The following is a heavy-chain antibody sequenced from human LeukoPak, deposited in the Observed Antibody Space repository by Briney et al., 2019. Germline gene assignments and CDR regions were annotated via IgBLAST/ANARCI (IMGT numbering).Heavy chain of an antibody. Sequence: GGSLRLSCPASGFTFSDYAMSWVGQAPGKGLEWVSSISESRDDADNADSVKGRFTISRDNSNNTLYLQMNSLRAEDTAVYYCARDYPGDSMLWEDYFDYWGQGTLVTVSS. CDR2: ISESRDDA. J-gene: IGHJ4*02. V-gene: IGHV3-23*01. CDR3: ARDYPGDSMLWEDYFDY. CDR1: GFTFSDYA. D-gene: IGHD3-10*02.